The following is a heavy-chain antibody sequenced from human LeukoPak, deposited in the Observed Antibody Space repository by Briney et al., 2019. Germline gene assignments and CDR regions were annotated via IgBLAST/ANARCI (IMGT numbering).Heavy chain of an antibody. D-gene: IGHD2-21*02. CDR1: GGSFSGYY. CDR2: INHSGST. CDR3: ARVVTAMRWFDP. J-gene: IGHJ5*02. Sequence: PSETLPLTCAVYGGSFSGYYWSWIRQPPGKGLEWIGEINHSGSTNYNPSLKSRVTISVDTSKNQFSLKLSSVTAADTAVYYCARVVTAMRWFDPWGQGTLVTVSS. V-gene: IGHV4-34*01.